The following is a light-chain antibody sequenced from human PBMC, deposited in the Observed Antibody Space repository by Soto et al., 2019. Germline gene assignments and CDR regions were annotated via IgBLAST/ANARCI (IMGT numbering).Light chain of an antibody. CDR3: YSAADNNLV. CDR1: VLAKGY. J-gene: IGLJ2*01. CDR2: KDI. Sequence: SYELTQPSSVSVSPGQTARITCSGDVLAKGYGRWLQQRPGQAPVVVIYKDIERPSGIPERFSGSSSGTTVTLTISGAQVEDEADYYCYSAADNNLVFGGGTQLTVL. V-gene: IGLV3-27*01.